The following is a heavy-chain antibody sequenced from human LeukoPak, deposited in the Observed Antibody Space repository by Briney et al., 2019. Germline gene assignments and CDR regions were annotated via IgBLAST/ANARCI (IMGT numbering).Heavy chain of an antibody. CDR3: TRDILDGYNVDY. Sequence: GSLRLSFAASGFPFSGSAMHWVRPASGKGLEWVGRIRSSANSYATSYAASVKGRFTISRDDSKNTAYLQMNSLTTEDTAVYYCTRDILDGYNVDYWGQGTLVTVSS. V-gene: IGHV3-73*01. CDR2: IRSSANSYAT. CDR1: GFPFSGSA. D-gene: IGHD5-24*01. J-gene: IGHJ4*02.